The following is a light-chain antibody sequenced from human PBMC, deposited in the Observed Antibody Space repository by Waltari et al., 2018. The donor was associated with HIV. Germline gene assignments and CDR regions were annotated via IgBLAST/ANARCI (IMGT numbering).Light chain of an antibody. CDR3: SAYASNHTCVV. V-gene: IGLV2-8*01. CDR1: RSDIGRYEF. CDR2: EVN. Sequence: QSALTQPPSASGPPGQTVTLSCTGTRSDIGRYEFVSWYQLQPDKVPKLIIYEVNKRPSGVPDRFSGSKSDNTASLTVSGLQTDDEAVYYCSAYASNHTCVVFGGGTRLTVL. J-gene: IGLJ2*01.